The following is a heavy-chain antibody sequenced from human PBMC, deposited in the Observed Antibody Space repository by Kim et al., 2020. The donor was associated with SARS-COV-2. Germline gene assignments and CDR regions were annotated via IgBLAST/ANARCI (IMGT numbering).Heavy chain of an antibody. Sequence: GGSLRLSCAASGFTFSSYGMHWVRQAPGKGLEWVAVIWYDGSNKYYADSVKGRFTISRDNSKNTLYLQMNSLRAEDTAVYYCARENSSIRRGWFDPWGQGTLVTVSS. J-gene: IGHJ5*02. CDR3: ARENSSIRRGWFDP. D-gene: IGHD2-2*01. CDR2: IWYDGSNK. CDR1: GFTFSSYG. V-gene: IGHV3-33*01.